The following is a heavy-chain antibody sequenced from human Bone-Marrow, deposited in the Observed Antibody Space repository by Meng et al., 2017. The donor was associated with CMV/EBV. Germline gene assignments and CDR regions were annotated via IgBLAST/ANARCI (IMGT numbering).Heavy chain of an antibody. Sequence: GSLRLSCPVSGGSISSYYWSWIRQPPGKGLEWIGYIYYSGSTNDNPSLKSRVTITVDTSKNQFSLKLSSVTAADTAVYYCARGPSRITIFVYYYGMDVWGQGTTVTVSS. V-gene: IGHV4-59*01. CDR3: ARGPSRITIFVYYYGMDV. CDR2: IYYSGST. CDR1: GGSISSYY. J-gene: IGHJ6*02. D-gene: IGHD3-3*01.